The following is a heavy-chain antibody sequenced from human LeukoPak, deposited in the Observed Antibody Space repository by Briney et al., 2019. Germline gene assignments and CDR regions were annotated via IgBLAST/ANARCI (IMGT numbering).Heavy chain of an antibody. J-gene: IGHJ3*02. Sequence: ASVKVSCKVSGYTLTELSMHWVRQAPGKGREWMGGLDPEDGETIYAQKFQGRVTTTEDTSTDIAYMELSSLRSEDTAVYYCATAPSRYDSSGYYGKDAFDIWGQGTMVTVSS. CDR3: ATAPSRYDSSGYYGKDAFDI. CDR1: GYTLTELS. V-gene: IGHV1-24*01. D-gene: IGHD3-22*01. CDR2: LDPEDGET.